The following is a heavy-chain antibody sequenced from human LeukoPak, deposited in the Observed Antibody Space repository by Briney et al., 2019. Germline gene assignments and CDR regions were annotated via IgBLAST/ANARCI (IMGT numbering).Heavy chain of an antibody. V-gene: IGHV3-66*04. CDR2: IYSGGST. Sequence: GGSLRVYCAAYGFTVSSNYMSWVRQAPGKGLEWVSVIYSGGSTYYADSVKGRFTISRDNSKNTLYLQMNSLRAEDTAVYYCARRGGSYQDFDYWGQGTLVTVSS. CDR3: ARRGGSYQDFDY. CDR1: GFTVSSNY. D-gene: IGHD1-26*01. J-gene: IGHJ4*02.